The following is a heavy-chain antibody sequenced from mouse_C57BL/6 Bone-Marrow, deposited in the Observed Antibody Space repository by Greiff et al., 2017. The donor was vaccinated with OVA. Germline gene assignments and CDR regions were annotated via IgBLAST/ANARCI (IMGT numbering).Heavy chain of an antibody. CDR2: ISSGSSTI. Sequence: DVKLMESGGGLVKPGGSLKLSCAASGFTFSDYGMHWVRQAPEKGLEWVAYISSGSSTIYYADTVKGRFTISRDNAKNTLFLLMTSLRSEDTAMYYCARPVVDAMDYWGQGTSVTVSS. J-gene: IGHJ4*01. CDR1: GFTFSDYG. V-gene: IGHV5-17*01. CDR3: ARPVVDAMDY. D-gene: IGHD1-1*01.